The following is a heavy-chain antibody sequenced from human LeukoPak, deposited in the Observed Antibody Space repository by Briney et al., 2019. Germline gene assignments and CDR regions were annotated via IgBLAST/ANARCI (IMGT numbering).Heavy chain of an antibody. Sequence: GGSLRLSCAASGFTFSSYAMHWVRQAPGKGLEWVAVISYDGSNKYYTDSVKGRFTISRDNSKNTLYLQMNSLRAEDTAVYYCARENYSPRGYFDYWGQGTLVTVSS. J-gene: IGHJ4*02. CDR3: ARENYSPRGYFDY. CDR2: ISYDGSNK. V-gene: IGHV3-30-3*01. D-gene: IGHD1-7*01. CDR1: GFTFSSYA.